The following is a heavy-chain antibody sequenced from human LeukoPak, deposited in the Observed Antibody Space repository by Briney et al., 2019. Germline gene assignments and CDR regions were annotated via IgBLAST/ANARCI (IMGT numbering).Heavy chain of an antibody. Sequence: ASVKVSCKASGYTFTTHGISWVRQAPGQGLEWMGWISGYNGNTNYAQNLQGRVTMTTDTSTSTAYMELRSLRSDDTAVYYCARDKLRLGELSLSSFDYWGQGTLVTVSS. D-gene: IGHD3-16*02. CDR2: ISGYNGNT. J-gene: IGHJ4*02. CDR3: ARDKLRLGELSLSSFDY. CDR1: GYTFTTHG. V-gene: IGHV1-18*01.